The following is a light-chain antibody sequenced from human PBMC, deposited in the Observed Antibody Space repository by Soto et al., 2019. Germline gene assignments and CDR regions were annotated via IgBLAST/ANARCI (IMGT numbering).Light chain of an antibody. V-gene: IGKV1-5*03. CDR1: QSINDW. Sequence: DIQMTQSTSTLSASVGDRVTITCRASQSINDWLAWYQQKPGKAPNLLIYKASSLQSGVPSRFSGSGSGTEFTLTISSLQPDDFATFYCQQYFGYPLTFGQGTKVEFK. J-gene: IGKJ1*01. CDR2: KAS. CDR3: QQYFGYPLT.